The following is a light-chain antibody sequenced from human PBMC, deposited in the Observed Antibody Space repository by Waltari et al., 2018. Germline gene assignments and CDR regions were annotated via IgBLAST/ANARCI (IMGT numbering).Light chain of an antibody. J-gene: IGKJ1*01. Sequence: EVVMTQSPATLSVSPGERATLSCRASQSVSSNLAWYQQKPGQAPRLLISDASTRATGIPARFSDSGSGTEFTLTISSLQSEDFAVYYCQQYNNWPPMTFGQGTKVEIK. CDR1: QSVSSN. V-gene: IGKV3-15*01. CDR3: QQYNNWPPMT. CDR2: DAS.